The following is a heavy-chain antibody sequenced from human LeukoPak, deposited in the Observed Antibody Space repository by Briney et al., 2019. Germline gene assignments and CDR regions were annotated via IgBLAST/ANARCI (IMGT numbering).Heavy chain of an antibody. Sequence: NPGGSLRLSCVASGFTFSSYSMNWGRQAPGKGLEWVSSISSSSSFIYYADSVKGRFTISRDNAKNSLYLQINSLRAEDTAVYYCARDGGGMVGALYYFDSWGQGTPVTVSS. J-gene: IGHJ4*02. D-gene: IGHD1-26*01. CDR2: ISSSSSFI. CDR3: ARDGGGMVGALYYFDS. V-gene: IGHV3-21*01. CDR1: GFTFSSYS.